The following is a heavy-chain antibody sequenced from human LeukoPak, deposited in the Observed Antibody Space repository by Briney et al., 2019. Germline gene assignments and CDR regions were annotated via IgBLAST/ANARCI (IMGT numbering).Heavy chain of an antibody. D-gene: IGHD3-3*01. V-gene: IGHV1-18*01. CDR2: ISAYNGNI. J-gene: IGHJ4*02. Sequence: ASVKVSCKASGYTFISHGITWVRQAPGQGLEWLGWISAYNGNIDYAQKLQGRVTLTTDTSTSTAYMEVRSLRSDDTAVYYCASVSGYYPSYYFDYWGQGTLVTVSS. CDR3: ASVSGYYPSYYFDY. CDR1: GYTFISHG.